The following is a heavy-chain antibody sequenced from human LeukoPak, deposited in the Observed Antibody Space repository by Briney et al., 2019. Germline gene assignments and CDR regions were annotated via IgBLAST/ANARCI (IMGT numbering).Heavy chain of an antibody. D-gene: IGHD4-11*01. CDR2: ISGSGDST. CDR3: ARSVPDYTRFDY. Sequence: GGSLRLSCAASGFTFKSYRMNWVRQAPGKGLEWVSAISGSGDSTYYGDSVRGRFTISTDNSRNTVFLQMNSLRADDTALYYCARSVPDYTRFDYWGQGALVTVSS. J-gene: IGHJ4*02. V-gene: IGHV3-23*01. CDR1: GFTFKSYR.